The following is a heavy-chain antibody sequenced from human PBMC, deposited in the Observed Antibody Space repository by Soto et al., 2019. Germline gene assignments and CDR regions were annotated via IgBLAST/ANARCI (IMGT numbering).Heavy chain of an antibody. V-gene: IGHV4-39*01. D-gene: IGHD2-21*01. J-gene: IGHJ4*02. CDR2: VYYSGST. CDR1: GGSISSSSFY. Sequence: QLQLQESGPGLVKPSETLSLTCTVSGGSISSSSFYWGWIRQRPGKGLEWLGSVYYSGSTYYNPSLKSRVTISVDTPNNQFPLKLRSVTAADTAVYYCASTTAYCGGDCYSFFDYWGQGTLVTVSS. CDR3: ASTTAYCGGDCYSFFDY.